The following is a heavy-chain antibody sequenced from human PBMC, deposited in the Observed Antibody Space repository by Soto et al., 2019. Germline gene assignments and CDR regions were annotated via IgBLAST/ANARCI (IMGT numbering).Heavy chain of an antibody. CDR1: GFTFNYAW. Sequence: EVQLVESGGGLVKPAGSLRLSCTAPGFTFNYAWMNWVRQAPGKGLEWVGHIKSKTDGGTTDYAAPVKDRFSISRDDSKNTLYLQMNSLQTEDSAVYYCSPDPVLAAPDGSDPWGQGILVTVSS. J-gene: IGHJ5*02. D-gene: IGHD6-13*01. CDR2: IKSKTDGGTT. V-gene: IGHV3-15*01. CDR3: SPDPVLAAPDGSDP.